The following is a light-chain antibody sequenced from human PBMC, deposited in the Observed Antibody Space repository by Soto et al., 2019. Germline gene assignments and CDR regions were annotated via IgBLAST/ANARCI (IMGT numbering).Light chain of an antibody. Sequence: IQMTQSPSSLSASVGDRVTISCRASQGIGNALGWYQQKPGKPPKVLIYTASTLHSGVPSRFSGSGSGTDFTLTINSLQPEDVATYFCQKYDSVPWSFGQGTRVEI. V-gene: IGKV1-27*01. J-gene: IGKJ1*01. CDR3: QKYDSVPWS. CDR1: QGIGNA. CDR2: TAS.